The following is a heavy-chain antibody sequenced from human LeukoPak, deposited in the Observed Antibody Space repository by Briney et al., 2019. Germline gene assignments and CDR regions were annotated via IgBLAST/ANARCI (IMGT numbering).Heavy chain of an antibody. Sequence: SETLSLTCTVSGGSMSSSNYYWAWFRQPPGKELEWIGTICYSGGTYYNPSLKSRVTISVDTSKNQFSLKLTSVTAADTAVYFCARLNPSLDILTGYYIDYWGQGTLVPVSS. CDR2: ICYSGGT. J-gene: IGHJ4*02. CDR3: ARLNPSLDILTGYYIDY. D-gene: IGHD3-9*01. CDR1: GGSMSSSNYY. V-gene: IGHV4-39*01.